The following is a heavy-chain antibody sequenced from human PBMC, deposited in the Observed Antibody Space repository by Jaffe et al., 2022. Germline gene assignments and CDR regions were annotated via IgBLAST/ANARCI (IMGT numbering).Heavy chain of an antibody. Sequence: EVQLVESGGGLVQPGGSLRLSCAASGFTVSSNYMSWVRQAPGKGLEWVSVIYSGGSTYYADSVKGRFTISRHNSKNTLYLQMNSLRAEDTAVYYCARSPETYCSGGSCYSGSRAFDIWGQGTMVTVSS. CDR2: IYSGGST. CDR1: GFTVSSNY. D-gene: IGHD2-15*01. J-gene: IGHJ3*02. CDR3: ARSPETYCSGGSCYSGSRAFDI. V-gene: IGHV3-53*04.